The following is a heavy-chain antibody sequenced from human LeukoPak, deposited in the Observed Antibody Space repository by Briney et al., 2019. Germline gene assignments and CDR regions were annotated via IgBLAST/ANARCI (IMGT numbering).Heavy chain of an antibody. CDR3: ARPYSTSWPGGMDV. CDR2: IHYGGTT. J-gene: IGHJ6*02. CDR1: GGSFSDYY. V-gene: IGHV4-34*01. D-gene: IGHD2-2*01. Sequence: SEALSLTCAVYGGSFSDYYWTWIRQPPGKGLEWIGSIHYGGTTYYNPSLKSRVTMSVDTSKNQFYLKVTSVTAADTAVYYCARPYSTSWPGGMDVWGQGTTVTVSS.